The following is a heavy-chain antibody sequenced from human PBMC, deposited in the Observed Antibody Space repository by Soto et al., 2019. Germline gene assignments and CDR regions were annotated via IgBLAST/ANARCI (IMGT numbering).Heavy chain of an antibody. D-gene: IGHD6-6*01. J-gene: IGHJ4*02. Sequence: ASVKVSCKASGYRFTSYYLHWVRQAPGQGLEWMGRINPESGKTSYAQKLQGRITMTRDTSISTAYMELRSLRSEDTALYYCARVTAGSSDFDYWGQGTLVTVSS. CDR3: ARVTAGSSDFDY. CDR2: INPESGKT. V-gene: IGHV1-46*04. CDR1: GYRFTSYY.